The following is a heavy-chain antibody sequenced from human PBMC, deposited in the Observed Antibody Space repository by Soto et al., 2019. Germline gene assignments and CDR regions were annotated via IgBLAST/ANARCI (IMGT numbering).Heavy chain of an antibody. Sequence: GGSLRLSCVASGFTFSSYALNWVRQAPGRGLEWVSAISGSGGTTYYADSVKGRFTISRDNSKNTLFLQMNSLRAEDAAIYYCAKSSKVISTSFDYWGQGSLVTVSS. D-gene: IGHD3-22*01. CDR3: AKSSKVISTSFDY. CDR2: ISGSGGTT. CDR1: GFTFSSYA. V-gene: IGHV3-23*01. J-gene: IGHJ4*02.